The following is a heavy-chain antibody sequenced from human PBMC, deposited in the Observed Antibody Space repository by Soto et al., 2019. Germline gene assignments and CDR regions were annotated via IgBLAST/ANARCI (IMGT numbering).Heavy chain of an antibody. CDR3: AIAGCDGGSCYTLVGLRYGMDV. J-gene: IGHJ6*02. CDR2: ISGSGDST. Sequence: GGSLRLSCAASGFSFSSYAMNWVRQAPGKGLEWVSVISGSGDSTYYADSVKGRFTISRDNSKNPLYLQLNSLRAEDTAVYYCAIAGCDGGSCYTLVGLRYGMDVWGQGTTVTVSS. V-gene: IGHV3-23*01. D-gene: IGHD2-15*01. CDR1: GFSFSSYA.